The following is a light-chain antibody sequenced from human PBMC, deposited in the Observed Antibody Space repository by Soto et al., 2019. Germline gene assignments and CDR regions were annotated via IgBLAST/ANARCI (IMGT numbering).Light chain of an antibody. Sequence: DIVMTQSPDSLAVSLGERATINCKSSQSVLYSSNNKNYLAWYQQKPGQPPKLLIYWASTRGSGVPDRFSGSGSGTDFTLSISSVQAEDVAVYYCQQYYSTPYTFGQGTKLEIK. CDR3: QQYYSTPYT. CDR2: WAS. J-gene: IGKJ2*01. V-gene: IGKV4-1*01. CDR1: QSVLYSSNNKNY.